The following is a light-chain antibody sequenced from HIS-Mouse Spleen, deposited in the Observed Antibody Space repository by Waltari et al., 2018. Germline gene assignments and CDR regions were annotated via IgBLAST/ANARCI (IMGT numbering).Light chain of an antibody. CDR2: EGS. J-gene: IGLJ3*02. CDR1: RSDVGSYNI. V-gene: IGLV2-23*01. Sequence: QSALTQPASVSGSPGQSITISCTGTRSDVGSYNIVSWYQQHPGKAPKPLIYEGSKRPSGVSNRFSGSKSGNTASLTISGLQAEDEADYYCCSYAGSSTWVFGGGTKLTVL. CDR3: CSYAGSSTWV.